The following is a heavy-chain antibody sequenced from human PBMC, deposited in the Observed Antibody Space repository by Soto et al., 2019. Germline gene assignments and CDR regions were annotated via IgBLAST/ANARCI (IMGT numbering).Heavy chain of an antibody. D-gene: IGHD2-15*01. Sequence: ASVKVSCKVSGYTLTELSMHWVRHAPGKGLEWMGGFDPEDGETIYAQKFQGRVTMTEDTSTDTAYMELSSLRSEDTAVYYCATVPTNTYCSGGSCYYDYWGQGTLVTVSS. CDR1: GYTLTELS. CDR2: FDPEDGET. CDR3: ATVPTNTYCSGGSCYYDY. J-gene: IGHJ4*02. V-gene: IGHV1-24*01.